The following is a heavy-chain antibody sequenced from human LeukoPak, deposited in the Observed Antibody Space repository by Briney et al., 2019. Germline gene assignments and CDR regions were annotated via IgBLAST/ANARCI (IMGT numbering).Heavy chain of an antibody. CDR2: ISGSGGST. CDR3: AKSQDGGRLFHFDY. J-gene: IGHJ4*02. D-gene: IGHD1-26*01. Sequence: GGSLRLSCAVSGFTFSSYAMSWVRQAPGKGLEWVSVISGSGGSTYSAASVKGRFTISRDNSKNTLYLQMNSLRAEDTAVYFCAKSQDGGRLFHFDYWGQGTLVTVSS. CDR1: GFTFSSYA. V-gene: IGHV3-23*01.